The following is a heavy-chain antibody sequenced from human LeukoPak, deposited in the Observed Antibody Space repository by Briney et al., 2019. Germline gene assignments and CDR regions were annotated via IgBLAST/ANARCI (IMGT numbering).Heavy chain of an antibody. D-gene: IGHD6-13*01. CDR1: GGSISSSSYY. CDR3: ARRPRYSSSWDTFDY. J-gene: IGHJ4*02. V-gene: IGHV4-39*01. CDR2: IYYSGST. Sequence: KPSETLSLTCTVSGGSISSSSYYWGWIRQPPGKGLEWIGSIYYSGSTYYNPSLKSRVTISVDTSKNQFSLKLSSVTAADTDVYYCARRPRYSSSWDTFDYWGQGTLVTVSS.